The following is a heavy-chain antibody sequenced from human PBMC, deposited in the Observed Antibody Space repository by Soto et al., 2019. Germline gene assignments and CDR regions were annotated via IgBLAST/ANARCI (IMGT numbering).Heavy chain of an antibody. J-gene: IGHJ4*02. CDR1: GGSFSGYY. Sequence: SETLSLTCAVYGGSFSGYYWSWIRQPPGKGLEWIGEINHSGSTNYNPSLKSRVTISVDTSKNQFSLKLSSVTAADTAVYYCARDPFWSASYYFDYWGQGTLVTVSS. CDR3: ARDPFWSASYYFDY. CDR2: INHSGST. D-gene: IGHD3-3*01. V-gene: IGHV4-34*01.